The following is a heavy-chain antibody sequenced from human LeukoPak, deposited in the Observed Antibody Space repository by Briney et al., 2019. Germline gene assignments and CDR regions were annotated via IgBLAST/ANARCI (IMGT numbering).Heavy chain of an antibody. V-gene: IGHV4-4*07. CDR3: ARDFRCSGGSCYSDAFDI. Sequence: PSETLPLTCTVSGGSISSYYWSWVRQPAGKGLEWIGRIYTSGSTNYNPSLKSRVTMSVDTSKNQFSLKLSSVTAADTAVYYCARDFRCSGGSCYSDAFDIWGQGTMVTVSS. J-gene: IGHJ3*02. D-gene: IGHD2-15*01. CDR1: GGSISSYY. CDR2: IYTSGST.